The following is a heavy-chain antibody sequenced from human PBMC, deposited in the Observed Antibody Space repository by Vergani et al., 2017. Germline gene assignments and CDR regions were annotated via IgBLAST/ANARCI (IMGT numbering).Heavy chain of an antibody. V-gene: IGHV3-21*01. J-gene: IGHJ4*02. D-gene: IGHD1-26*01. Sequence: EVQLVESGGGLVQPGRSLRLSCAASGFTFSSYSMNWVRQAPGKGLEWVSSISSSSSYIYYADSVKGRFTISRDNAKNSLYLQMNSLRAEDTAVYYCAGDTRREPKGFDYWGQGTLVTVSS. CDR3: AGDTRREPKGFDY. CDR2: ISSSSSYI. CDR1: GFTFSSYS.